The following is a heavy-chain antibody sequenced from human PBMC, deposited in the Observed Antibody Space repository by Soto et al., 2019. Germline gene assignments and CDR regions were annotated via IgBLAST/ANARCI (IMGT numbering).Heavy chain of an antibody. CDR1: GYTFTGYY. J-gene: IGHJ4*02. D-gene: IGHD3-3*01. CDR2: INPNSGGT. CDR3: ARGGGGYYPDFDY. Sequence: QVQLVQSGAEVKKPGASVKVSCKPSGYTFTGYYLHWVRQAPGQGLEWMGWINPNSGGTNYAQKFQGWVTMTRDTSLSTAYMELSRLRSDDTAVYYCARGGGGYYPDFDYWGQGPLVTVSP. V-gene: IGHV1-2*04.